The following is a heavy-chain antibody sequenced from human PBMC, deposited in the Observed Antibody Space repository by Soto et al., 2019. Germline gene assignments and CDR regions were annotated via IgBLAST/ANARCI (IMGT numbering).Heavy chain of an antibody. CDR1: GGSFSGYY. Sequence: SETLSLTCAVYGGSFSGYYWSWIRQPPGKGLEWIGEINHSGSTNYNPSLKSRVTISVDTSKNQFSLKLSSVTAADTAVYYCERGREAVAGSYYFDYWGQGTLVTVSS. J-gene: IGHJ4*02. CDR2: INHSGST. CDR3: ERGREAVAGSYYFDY. D-gene: IGHD6-19*01. V-gene: IGHV4-34*01.